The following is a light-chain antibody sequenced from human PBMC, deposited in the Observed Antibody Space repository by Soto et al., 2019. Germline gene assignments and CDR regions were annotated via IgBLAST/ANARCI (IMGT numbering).Light chain of an antibody. CDR2: STS. V-gene: IGKV1-39*01. CDR3: QQSYSSPPT. J-gene: IGKJ1*01. CDR1: QSVSNY. Sequence: DIQMTQSPSSLSESVGARVTITCRASQSVSNYLNWYRQLPGKAPTLLIYSTSTLQSGVPSRFSGSRSGPDFTLTISSLQPEDFATYYCQQSYSSPPTFGQGTKVDIK.